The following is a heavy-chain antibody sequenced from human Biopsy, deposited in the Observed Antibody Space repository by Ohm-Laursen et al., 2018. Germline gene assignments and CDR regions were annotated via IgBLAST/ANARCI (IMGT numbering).Heavy chain of an antibody. D-gene: IGHD2-8*02. CDR1: GFTFRSYA. Sequence: SLRLSCAASGFTFRSYAMTWFRQAPGKGLMWVSRIHGDERSATYAEPVKGRFTISRDNAKNTLHLQMNSLRAEDTAVYYCTGDSGGLGDYWGQGTLVTVSS. CDR3: TGDSGGLGDY. V-gene: IGHV3-74*03. CDR2: IHGDERSA. J-gene: IGHJ4*02.